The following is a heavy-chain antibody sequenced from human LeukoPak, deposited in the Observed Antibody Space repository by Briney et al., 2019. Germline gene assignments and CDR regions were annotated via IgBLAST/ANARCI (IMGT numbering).Heavy chain of an antibody. Sequence: GGSLRLSCAASGVTFSSYWMSWVRQAPGKGLEWVANIKQDGSEKYYVDSVKGRFTISRDNARKSVYLQMNSLRAEDTAIYYCARTQQWLVSGFDPWGQGTLVTVSS. V-gene: IGHV3-7*03. CDR2: IKQDGSEK. J-gene: IGHJ5*02. D-gene: IGHD6-19*01. CDR1: GVTFSSYW. CDR3: ARTQQWLVSGFDP.